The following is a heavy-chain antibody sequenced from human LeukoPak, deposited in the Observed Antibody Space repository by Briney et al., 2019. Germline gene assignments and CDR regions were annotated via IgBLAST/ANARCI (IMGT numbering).Heavy chain of an antibody. Sequence: GGSLRLSCAASGFIVSSNYMSWVRQAPGKGLEWVSVIYSSGSTYYADSMKGRFTISRDNSKNTLYLQMNSLRVEDTAVYYCARAHYSGNYGDFDYWGQGTLVTVSS. D-gene: IGHD1-26*01. CDR3: ARAHYSGNYGDFDY. CDR2: IYSSGST. CDR1: GFIVSSNY. V-gene: IGHV3-53*01. J-gene: IGHJ4*02.